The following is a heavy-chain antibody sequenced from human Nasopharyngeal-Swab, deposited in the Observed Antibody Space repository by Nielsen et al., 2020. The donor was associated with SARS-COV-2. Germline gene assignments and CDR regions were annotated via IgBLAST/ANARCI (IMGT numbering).Heavy chain of an antibody. Sequence: GESLKISCAVSGFTVSSNYMSWVRQTPGKGLEWVSIIYNGGRTFYADSVKGRFTISRHNSKNMLYLLMDILRPEDAAVYYCARLARLERRFTSYYMDVWGKGTTVTVSS. CDR2: IYNGGRT. D-gene: IGHD1-1*01. V-gene: IGHV3-53*04. CDR1: GFTVSSNY. CDR3: ARLARLERRFTSYYMDV. J-gene: IGHJ6*03.